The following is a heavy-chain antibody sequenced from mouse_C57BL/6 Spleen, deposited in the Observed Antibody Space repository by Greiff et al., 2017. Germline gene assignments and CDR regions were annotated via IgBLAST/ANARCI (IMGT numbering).Heavy chain of an antibody. V-gene: IGHV2-9-1*01. D-gene: IGHD1-1*02. J-gene: IGHJ4*01. CDR3: ARMVGPHYYAMDY. CDR1: GFSLTSYA. CDR2: IWPGGGT. Sequence: VQLKQSGPGLVAPSQSLSITCTVSGFSLTSYAISWVRQPPGKGLEWLGVIWPGGGTNYNSALKSRLSISKDNSKSQVFLKMNSLQTDDTARYYCARMVGPHYYAMDYWGQGTSVTVSS.